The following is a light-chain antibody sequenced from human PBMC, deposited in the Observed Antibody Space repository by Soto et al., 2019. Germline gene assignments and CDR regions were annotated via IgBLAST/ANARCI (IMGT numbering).Light chain of an antibody. Sequence: DIQMTQSPSSLSASVGDRVTITCQASHDIINYLNWFQQKPGEAPKLLIFDAFKLETGVPSRFSGSGSGTDFTLTISSQQPEDMATYYCQQYDNLSVTFGGGTKGEIK. CDR2: DAF. V-gene: IGKV1-33*01. CDR3: QQYDNLSVT. CDR1: HDIINY. J-gene: IGKJ4*01.